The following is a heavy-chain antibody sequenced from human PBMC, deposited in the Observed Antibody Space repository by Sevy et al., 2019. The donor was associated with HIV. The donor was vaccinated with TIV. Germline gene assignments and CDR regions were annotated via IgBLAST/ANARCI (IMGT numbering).Heavy chain of an antibody. D-gene: IGHD6-13*01. Sequence: SETLSLTCTVSGGSIHNSYWSWIRQSPGKGLERFGCIHSSGSTNGNPSLKGRVTISVDTSTNQFSLNLKSVTAADSGIYYCAREYSSSETLHVWGQGTTVTVSS. CDR1: GGSIHNSY. CDR2: IHSSGST. CDR3: AREYSSSETLHV. J-gene: IGHJ6*02. V-gene: IGHV4-59*01.